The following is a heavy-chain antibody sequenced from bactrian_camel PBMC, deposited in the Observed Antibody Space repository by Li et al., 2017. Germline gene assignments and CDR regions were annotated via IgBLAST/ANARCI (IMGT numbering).Heavy chain of an antibody. D-gene: IGHD4*01. V-gene: IGHV3S1*01. J-gene: IGHJ6*01. CDR2: INSGGTT. CDR1: GFTFSSYW. Sequence: HVQLVESGGGLVQPGGSLRLSCAASGFTFSSYWMYWVRQAPGKGLEWVSTINSGGTTYYADSVKGRFTISRDNAKNTVYLQMNSLKPEDTAVYYCVREQESGDYAPAFGYWGQGTQVTVS. CDR3: VREQESGDYAPAFGY.